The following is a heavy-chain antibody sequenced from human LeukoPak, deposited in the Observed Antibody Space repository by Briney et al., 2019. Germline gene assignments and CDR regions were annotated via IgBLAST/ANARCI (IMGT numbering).Heavy chain of an antibody. CDR1: GGSISSGSYY. CDR2: KYTSGST. Sequence: SETLSLTCTVSGGSISSGSYYWSWIRQPAGKGLEWIGRKYTSGSTNYNPSLNSRVTISLDTSKNQFSLKLSSVTAADTAVYYCARTRWFGELFNRRIFDYWGQGTLVTVSS. D-gene: IGHD3-10*01. J-gene: IGHJ4*02. CDR3: ARTRWFGELFNRRIFDY. V-gene: IGHV4-61*02.